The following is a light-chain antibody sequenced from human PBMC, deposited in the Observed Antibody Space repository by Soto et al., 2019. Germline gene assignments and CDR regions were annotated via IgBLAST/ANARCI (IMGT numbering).Light chain of an antibody. CDR1: SNDVGGYNY. Sequence: QSALAQPRSVSGSPGQSVTISCSGTSNDVGGYNYLSWYQQHPGKAPKVLIYDVTKRPSGVPDRFSGSKSGNTASLTISGLQAEDEAVYYCCSYAGSYTWVFGGGTKLTVL. CDR3: CSYAGSYTWV. CDR2: DVT. J-gene: IGLJ3*02. V-gene: IGLV2-11*01.